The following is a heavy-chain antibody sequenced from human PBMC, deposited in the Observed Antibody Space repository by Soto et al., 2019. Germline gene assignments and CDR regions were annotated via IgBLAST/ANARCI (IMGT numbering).Heavy chain of an antibody. CDR3: ARGAPFVVDIVATPLGY. CDR2: ISYDGSNK. Sequence: GGSLRLSCAASGFTFSSYAMHWVRQAPGKGLEWVAVISYDGSNKYYADSVKGRFTISRDNSKNTLYLQMNSLRAEDTAVYYCARGAPFVVDIVATPLGYWGQGTLVTVSS. CDR1: GFTFSSYA. D-gene: IGHD5-12*01. J-gene: IGHJ4*02. V-gene: IGHV3-30-3*01.